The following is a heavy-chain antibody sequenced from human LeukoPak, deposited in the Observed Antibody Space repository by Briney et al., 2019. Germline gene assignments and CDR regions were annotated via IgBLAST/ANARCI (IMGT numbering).Heavy chain of an antibody. Sequence: GESLKISCKGSGYSFTSYWIGWVRQMPGKGLEWMGIIYPGDSDTRYSPFFQGQVTISADKSISTAYLQWSSLKASDTAMYYCARHAVYCSSTSCWYFDYWGQGTLVTVSS. CDR3: ARHAVYCSSTSCWYFDY. CDR1: GYSFTSYW. CDR2: IYPGDSDT. D-gene: IGHD2-2*01. V-gene: IGHV5-51*01. J-gene: IGHJ4*02.